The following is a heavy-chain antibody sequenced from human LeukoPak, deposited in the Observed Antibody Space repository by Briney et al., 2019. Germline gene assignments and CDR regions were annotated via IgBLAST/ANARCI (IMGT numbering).Heavy chain of an antibody. D-gene: IGHD3-10*01. CDR1: GFTFSSYG. V-gene: IGHV3-23*01. CDR2: ISGSGGST. Sequence: GGSLRLSCAASGFTFSSYGMSWVRQAPGKGLEWVSAISGSGGSTYYADSVKGRFTISRDNSKNTLYLQMNSLRAEDTAVYYCAKDRGYYGSRMDVWGKGTTVTISS. CDR3: AKDRGYYGSRMDV. J-gene: IGHJ6*03.